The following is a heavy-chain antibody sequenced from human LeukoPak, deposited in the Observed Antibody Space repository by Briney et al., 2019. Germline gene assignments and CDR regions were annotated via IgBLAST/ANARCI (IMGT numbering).Heavy chain of an antibody. CDR1: GFSVSNNR. CDR3: AKGMTGGGY. CDR2: IYSDGNT. J-gene: IGHJ4*02. V-gene: IGHV3-53*01. Sequence: GGSLRLSCAASGFSVSNNRLSWVRQAPGMGLEWVSTIYSDGNTYYPDSVKGRFTISRDNSKNTLYLQMNSLRAGDTAVYYCAKGMTGGGYWGQGTLVTVSS. D-gene: IGHD1-14*01.